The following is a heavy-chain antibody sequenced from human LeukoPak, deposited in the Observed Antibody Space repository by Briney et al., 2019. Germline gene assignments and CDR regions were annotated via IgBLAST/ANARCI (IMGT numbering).Heavy chain of an antibody. J-gene: IGHJ4*02. CDR2: FDPEDGET. Sequence: ASVKVSCKVSGYTLTELSMHWVRQAPGKGLEWMGGFDPEDGETIYAQKFQGRVTMTEDTSTDTAYMELSSVTAADTAVYYCARINYYGSGSYYNDGYYFDYWGQGTLVTVSS. CDR1: GYTLTELS. CDR3: ARINYYGSGSYYNDGYYFDY. D-gene: IGHD3-10*01. V-gene: IGHV1-24*01.